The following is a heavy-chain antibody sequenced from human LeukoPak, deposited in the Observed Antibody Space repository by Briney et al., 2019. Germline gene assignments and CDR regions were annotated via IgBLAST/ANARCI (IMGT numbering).Heavy chain of an antibody. V-gene: IGHV3-48*01. J-gene: IGHJ3*01. Sequence: GGSLRLSCAASGFTFSSYAMHWVRQAPGRGLEWISYIGTVSNNIYYADSVKGRYTISRDNPKNSLSLQMNSLRAEDTAVYYCAREKLYGNSLDVWGQGTMVSVSS. CDR3: AREKLYGNSLDV. D-gene: IGHD1-26*01. CDR1: GFTFSSYA. CDR2: IGTVSNNI.